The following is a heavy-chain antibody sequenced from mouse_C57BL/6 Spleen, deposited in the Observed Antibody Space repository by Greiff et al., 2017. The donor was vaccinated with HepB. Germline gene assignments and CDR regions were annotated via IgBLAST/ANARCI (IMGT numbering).Heavy chain of an antibody. CDR1: GYAFSSYW. D-gene: IGHD1-1*01. Sequence: VQLQQSGAELVKPGASVKISCKASGYAFSSYWMNWVKQRPGKGLEWIGQIYPGDGDTNYNGKFKGKATLTADKSSSTAYMQLSSLTSEDSAVYFCARERFYYYGSSYVDYWGQGTTLTVSS. J-gene: IGHJ2*01. V-gene: IGHV1-80*01. CDR3: ARERFYYYGSSYVDY. CDR2: IYPGDGDT.